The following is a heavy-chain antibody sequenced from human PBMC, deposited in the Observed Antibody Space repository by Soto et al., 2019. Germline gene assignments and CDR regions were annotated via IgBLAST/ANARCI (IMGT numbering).Heavy chain of an antibody. CDR3: ARDIMGTNWFDP. D-gene: IGHD3-16*01. CDR2: IYYSGST. V-gene: IGHV4-59*01. J-gene: IGHJ5*02. Sequence: SETLSLTCTVSGGSISSYYWSWIRQPPGKGLEWIGYIYYSGSTNYNPSLKSRVTISVDTSKNQFSLKLSSVTAADTAVYYCARDIMGTNWFDPWGQGTLVTVSS. CDR1: GGSISSYY.